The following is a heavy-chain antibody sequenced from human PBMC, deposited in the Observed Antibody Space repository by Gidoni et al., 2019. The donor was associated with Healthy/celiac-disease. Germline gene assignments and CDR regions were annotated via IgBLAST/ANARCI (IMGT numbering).Heavy chain of an antibody. D-gene: IGHD6-25*01. J-gene: IGHJ6*02. CDR3: ARVAASNYGMDV. Sequence: QLQLQEAGSGLVKPSQTLSLTCAVSGGSISSGGYSWSWIRQPPGKGLEWIGYITISVDRSNTQFSLKLSSVTAADTAVYYCARVAASNYGMDVWGQGTTVTVSS. V-gene: IGHV4-30-2*01. CDR1: GGSISSGGYS.